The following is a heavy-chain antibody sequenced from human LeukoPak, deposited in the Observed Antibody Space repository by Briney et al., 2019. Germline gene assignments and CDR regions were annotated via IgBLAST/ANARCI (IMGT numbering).Heavy chain of an antibody. CDR3: AKDLQLELRGVFDC. CDR1: GFTFSSDA. Sequence: GGSLRLSCAASGFTFSSDAMSWVRQAPGKGLEWVSAIGGSGGTTYYADSVKGRFTISRDNSEKTLYLQMNSLRAEDTAVYYCAKDLQLELRGVFDCWGQGTLVTVSS. D-gene: IGHD1-26*01. J-gene: IGHJ4*02. V-gene: IGHV3-23*01. CDR2: IGGSGGTT.